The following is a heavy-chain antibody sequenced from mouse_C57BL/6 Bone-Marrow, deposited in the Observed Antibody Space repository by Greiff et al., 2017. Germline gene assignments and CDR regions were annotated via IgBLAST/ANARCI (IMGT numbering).Heavy chain of an antibody. CDR3: ARDKGEITTVVARNYFDY. J-gene: IGHJ2*01. V-gene: IGHV3-6*01. D-gene: IGHD1-1*01. Sequence: ESGPGLVKPSQSLSLTCSVTGYSITSGYYWNWIRQFPGNKLEWMGYISYDGSNNSNPSLKNRISITRDTSKNQFFLKLNSVTTEDTATYYCARDKGEITTVVARNYFDYLGQGTTLTVSS. CDR1: GYSITSGYY. CDR2: ISYDGSN.